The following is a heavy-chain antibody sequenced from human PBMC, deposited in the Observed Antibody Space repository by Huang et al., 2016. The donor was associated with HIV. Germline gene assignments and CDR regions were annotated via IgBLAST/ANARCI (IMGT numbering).Heavy chain of an antibody. CDR2: SDPRDSET. Sequence: EVLLVQSGAELKEPGESLKISCKASGYGFSSYWIGWVRQKPGKGLEWMGISDPRDSETKDSPSFDGQVTISADKSTRTAYLQWESLKAPDTAIYFCARQVDGFRSHFDFWGQGTLVSVSS. CDR1: GYGFSSYW. V-gene: IGHV5-51*01. CDR3: ARQVDGFRSHFDF. D-gene: IGHD5-18*01. J-gene: IGHJ4*02.